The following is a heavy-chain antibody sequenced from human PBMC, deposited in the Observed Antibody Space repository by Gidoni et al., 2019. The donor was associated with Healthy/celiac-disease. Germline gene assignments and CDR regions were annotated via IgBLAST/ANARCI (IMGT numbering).Heavy chain of an antibody. J-gene: IGHJ4*02. D-gene: IGHD2-2*01. V-gene: IGHV4-39*01. CDR3: ARLRLLGYCRSTSCYASLLDY. CDR1: GGSIRSSSYY. CDR2: IYYSGRT. Sequence: QLHLQASGPGLVKPSETLSLTCTVSGGSIRSSSYYWGWIRQPPGKGMEWLGSIYYSGRTYYNPSLKSRVTISVDTSKNQFSLKLSSVNAADTAGYYCARLRLLGYCRSTSCYASLLDYWGQGTLVTVSS.